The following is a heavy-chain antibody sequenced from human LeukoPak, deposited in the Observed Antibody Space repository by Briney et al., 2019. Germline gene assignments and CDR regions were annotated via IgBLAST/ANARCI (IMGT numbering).Heavy chain of an antibody. Sequence: GRSLRLSCAASGFTFDDYAMHWVRHAPGKGLEWVSSISWNSGSIGYADSVKGRFTISRDNAKYSLYLQMNTLRAEDTALYYCAKAGGVYGDYSTDPFDVWGPGTLVTVSS. CDR2: ISWNSGSI. CDR1: GFTFDDYA. V-gene: IGHV3-9*01. D-gene: IGHD4-17*01. J-gene: IGHJ3*01. CDR3: AKAGGVYGDYSTDPFDV.